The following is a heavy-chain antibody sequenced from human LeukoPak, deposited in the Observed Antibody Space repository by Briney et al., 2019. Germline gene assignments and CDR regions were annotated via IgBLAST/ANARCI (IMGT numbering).Heavy chain of an antibody. J-gene: IGHJ6*02. D-gene: IGHD3-3*01. V-gene: IGHV4-34*01. CDR2: INHSGST. Sequence: PSETLSLTCAVHGGSFSGYYWSWIRQPPGKGLEWIGEINHSGSTNYNPSLKSRVTISVDTSKNQFSLKLSSVTAADTAVYYCARHHYDFWSGYYYYYYGMDVWGQGTTVTVSS. CDR1: GGSFSGYY. CDR3: ARHHYDFWSGYYYYYYGMDV.